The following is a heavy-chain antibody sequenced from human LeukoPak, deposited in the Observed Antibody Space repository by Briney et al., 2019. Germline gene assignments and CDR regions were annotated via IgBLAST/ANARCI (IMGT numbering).Heavy chain of an antibody. CDR2: IYSGGST. Sequence: PGGSLRLSCAASGFTVSSNYMSWVRQAPGKGLEWVSVIYSGGSTYYADSVKGRFTISRDNSKNTLYLQMNSLRAEDTAVYYCARGRSSGWVDYFDYWGQGTLVTVSS. V-gene: IGHV3-53*01. J-gene: IGHJ4*02. CDR3: ARGRSSGWVDYFDY. D-gene: IGHD6-19*01. CDR1: GFTVSSNY.